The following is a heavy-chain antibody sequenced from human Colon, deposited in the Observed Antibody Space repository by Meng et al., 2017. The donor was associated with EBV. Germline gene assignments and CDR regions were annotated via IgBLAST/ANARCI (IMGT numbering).Heavy chain of an antibody. CDR3: ARGPSRWLQFSFDY. CDR2: IYYSGST. Sequence: QGQLEAAGPGRVKPSQPRSLSCTVSRGSISSDVYYCSWIRQHPGKGLEWIGYIYYSGSTYYNPSLKSRVTISIDTSKNQFSLKLSSVTAADTAVYYCARGPSRWLQFSFDYWGQGTLVTVSS. V-gene: IGHV4-31*03. D-gene: IGHD5-24*01. J-gene: IGHJ4*02. CDR1: RGSISSDVYY.